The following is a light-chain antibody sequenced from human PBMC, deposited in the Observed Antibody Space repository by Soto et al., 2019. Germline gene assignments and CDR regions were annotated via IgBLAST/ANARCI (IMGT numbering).Light chain of an antibody. CDR3: QQYSSSPLT. Sequence: IVLTQSPGTLSLSPGERATLSCRASQSVDSSYLAWSQQKPGQAPRLLIYDASTRATGIPDRFSGSGSGTDFTLTISRLEPEDFAVYYCQQYSSSPLTFGGGTKVDIK. J-gene: IGKJ4*01. CDR1: QSVDSSY. V-gene: IGKV3-20*01. CDR2: DAS.